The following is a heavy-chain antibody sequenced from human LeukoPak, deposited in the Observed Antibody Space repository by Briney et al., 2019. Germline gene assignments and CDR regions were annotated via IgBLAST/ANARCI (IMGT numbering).Heavy chain of an antibody. CDR2: IIPILGIA. D-gene: IGHD6-19*01. CDR3: ARDVLLGYSSGGHYYYGMDV. Sequence: SVKVSCKASGGTLSSYAISWVRQAPGQGLEWMGRIIPILGIANYAQKFQGRVTITADKSTSTACMELSSLRSEDTAVYYCARDVLLGYSSGGHYYYGMDVWGHGTTVTVSS. CDR1: GGTLSSYA. J-gene: IGHJ6*02. V-gene: IGHV1-69*04.